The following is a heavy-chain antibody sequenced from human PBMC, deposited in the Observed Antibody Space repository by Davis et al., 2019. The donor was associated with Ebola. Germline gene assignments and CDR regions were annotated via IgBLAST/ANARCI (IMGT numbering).Heavy chain of an antibody. V-gene: IGHV1-69*06. D-gene: IGHD6-6*01. Sequence: AASVKVSCKASGGTFSSYAISWVRQAPGQGLEWMGGIIPMFGTANYAQKFQGRVTITADKSTSTAYMELRSLRSDDTAVYYCARDSRIVARTDGFDIWGQGTMVTVSS. CDR2: IIPMFGTA. J-gene: IGHJ3*02. CDR1: GGTFSSYA. CDR3: ARDSRIVARTDGFDI.